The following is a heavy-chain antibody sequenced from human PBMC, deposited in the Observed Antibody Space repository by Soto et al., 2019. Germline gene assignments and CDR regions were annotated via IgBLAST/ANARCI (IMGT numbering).Heavy chain of an antibody. V-gene: IGHV4-34*01. CDR1: GGSFSGYY. CDR3: ARVELLWFGADYYGMDV. J-gene: IGHJ6*02. Sequence: KTSETLSLTCAVYGGSFSGYYWSWIRQPPGKGLEWIGEINHSGSTNYNPSLKSRVTISVDTSKNQFSLKLSSVTAADTAVYYCARVELLWFGADYYGMDVWGQGTTVTVSS. D-gene: IGHD3-10*01. CDR2: INHSGST.